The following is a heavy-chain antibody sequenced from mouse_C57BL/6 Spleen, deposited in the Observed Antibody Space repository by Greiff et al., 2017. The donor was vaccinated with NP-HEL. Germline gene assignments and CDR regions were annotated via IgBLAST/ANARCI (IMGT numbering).Heavy chain of an antibody. CDR1: GFTFSSYA. Sequence: EVKVVESGGGLVKPGGSLKLSCAASGFTFSSYAMSWVRQTPEKRLEWVATISDGGSYTYYPDNVKGRFTISRDNAKNNLYLQMSHLKSEDTAMYYCARDPHGSSYPYFDYWGQGTTLTVSS. D-gene: IGHD1-1*01. CDR3: ARDPHGSSYPYFDY. J-gene: IGHJ2*01. V-gene: IGHV5-4*01. CDR2: ISDGGSYT.